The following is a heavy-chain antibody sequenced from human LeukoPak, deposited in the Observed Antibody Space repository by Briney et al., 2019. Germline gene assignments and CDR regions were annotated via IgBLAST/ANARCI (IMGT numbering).Heavy chain of an antibody. CDR3: ARDWFQDIVVGPAAQGGWFDP. Sequence: ASVKVSCKASGYTFTSYDINWVRQATGQGLEWMGWMNPNSGNTGYAQKFQGRVTMTRNTSISTAYMELSSLRSEDTAVYYCARDWFQDIVVGPAAQGGWFDPWGQGTLVTVSS. J-gene: IGHJ5*02. CDR1: GYTFTSYD. CDR2: MNPNSGNT. D-gene: IGHD2-2*01. V-gene: IGHV1-8*01.